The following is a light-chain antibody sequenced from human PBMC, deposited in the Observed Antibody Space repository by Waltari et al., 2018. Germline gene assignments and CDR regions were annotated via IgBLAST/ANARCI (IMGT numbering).Light chain of an antibody. CDR3: QQYSSYPYT. V-gene: IGKV1-5*03. CDR2: KAS. J-gene: IGKJ2*01. Sequence: IQMTQSPSTLSASLGDSATITCRASQSITTSLAWYQQKPGKAPKFVIYKASNLESGVPPRFSGSGSGTEFTLTISSLQPDDSATYYCQQYSSYPYTFGQGTKLEIK. CDR1: QSITTS.